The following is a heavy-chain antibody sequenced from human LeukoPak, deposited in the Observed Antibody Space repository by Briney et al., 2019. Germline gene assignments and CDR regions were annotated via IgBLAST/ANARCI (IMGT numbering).Heavy chain of an antibody. Sequence: ASVKVSCKASGYTFTDYYMHWVRQAPGQGLEWMGWINPNSGGTHYAQKFQGRVTMTRDTSISTAYMDLSSLKSDDPAVYYCARSSRTTSLYYGMDVWGQGTTVTVSS. CDR3: ARSSRTTSLYYGMDV. D-gene: IGHD1-14*01. V-gene: IGHV1-2*02. CDR2: INPNSGGT. J-gene: IGHJ6*02. CDR1: GYTFTDYY.